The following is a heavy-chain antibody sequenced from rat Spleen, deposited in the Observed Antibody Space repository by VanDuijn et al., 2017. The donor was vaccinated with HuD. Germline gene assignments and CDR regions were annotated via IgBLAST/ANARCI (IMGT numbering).Heavy chain of an antibody. CDR1: GFSLTSNG. Sequence: QVQLKESGPGLVQPSQTLSLSCTVSGFSLTSNGVSWVRQPPGEGLEWIAAISTGGNTYYNSALSSRLSISRDTSKSQVFLKVDSLQTEDTATYFCTRESLPGYNSHWFVYWGQGTLVTVSS. CDR3: TRESLPGYNSHWFVY. CDR2: ISTGGNT. D-gene: IGHD1-4*01. J-gene: IGHJ3*01. V-gene: IGHV2S12*01.